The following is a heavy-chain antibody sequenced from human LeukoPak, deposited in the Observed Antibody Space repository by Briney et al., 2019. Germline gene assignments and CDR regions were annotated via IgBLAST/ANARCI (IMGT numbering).Heavy chain of an antibody. Sequence: ASVKVSCKASGYTFTSYGISWVRQAPGQRLEWMGWISAYNGNTNYAQKFQGRVTMTRDTSTSTVYMELSSLRSEDTAVYYCARGLLWGPFDYWGQGTLVTVSS. V-gene: IGHV1-18*01. CDR1: GYTFTSYG. D-gene: IGHD3-10*01. CDR3: ARGLLWGPFDY. CDR2: ISAYNGNT. J-gene: IGHJ4*02.